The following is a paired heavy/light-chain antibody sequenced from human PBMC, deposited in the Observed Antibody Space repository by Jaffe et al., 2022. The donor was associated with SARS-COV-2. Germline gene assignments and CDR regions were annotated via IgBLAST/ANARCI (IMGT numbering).Light chain of an antibody. CDR1: SSDVGDYNF. Sequence: QSALTQPPSASGSPGQSVTISCTGTSSDVGDYNFVSWYQQHPGKAPKLMIYEVNKRPSGVPDRFSGSKSGNTASLTVSGLQAEDEADYYCSSYAGSNNLVFGGGTKLTV. V-gene: IGLV2-8*01. CDR2: EVN. J-gene: IGLJ3*02. CDR3: SSYAGSNNLV.
Heavy chain of an antibody. CDR3: ARRPTAIRYAMDV. J-gene: IGHJ6*02. CDR2: IDPADSYT. V-gene: IGHV5-10-1*03. CDR1: GYSFTSYW. Sequence: EVQLVQSGAEVKKPGESLRISCKGSGYSFTSYWISWVRLMPGKGLEWVGRIDPADSYTNYSPSFQGHVTILVDKSISTAFLQWSSLEASDTAMYYCARRPTAIRYAMDVWGQGTTVTVSS.